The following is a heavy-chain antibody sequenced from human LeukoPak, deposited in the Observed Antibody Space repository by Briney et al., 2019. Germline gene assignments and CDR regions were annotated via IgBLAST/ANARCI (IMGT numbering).Heavy chain of an antibody. CDR1: GGSISSYY. Sequence: PSETLSLTCTVSGGSISSYYWSWIRQPPGKGLEWIGYIYFSDGAYYNPSLKSRVTISVDTSKNQFSLKLSSVTAADTAVYYCASHSGGYAYWGQGTLVTVSS. CDR2: IYFSDGA. V-gene: IGHV4-59*12. J-gene: IGHJ4*02. CDR3: ASHSGGYAY. D-gene: IGHD5-12*01.